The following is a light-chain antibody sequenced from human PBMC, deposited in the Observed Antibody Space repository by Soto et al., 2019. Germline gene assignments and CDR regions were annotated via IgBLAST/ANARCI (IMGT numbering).Light chain of an antibody. Sequence: EIVMTQSPATLSVPPVERATLSCRASQSVSRNFSWYQQRACKAPRLLFYDASIRASSFPAMFTASGSGTEFTLTISSLQSEDFAVYYCQQYNTWPRTFGQGTKVDIK. J-gene: IGKJ1*01. CDR1: QSVSRN. CDR2: DAS. CDR3: QQYNTWPRT. V-gene: IGKV3-15*01.